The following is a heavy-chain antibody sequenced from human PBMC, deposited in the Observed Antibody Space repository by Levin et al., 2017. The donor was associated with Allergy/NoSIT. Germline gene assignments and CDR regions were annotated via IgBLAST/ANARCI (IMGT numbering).Heavy chain of an antibody. D-gene: IGHD3-10*01. CDR2: IWYDGSNK. V-gene: IGHV3-33*01. J-gene: IGHJ4*02. CDR1: GFTFSSYG. Sequence: PGGSLRLSCAASGFTFSSYGMHWVRQAPGKGLEWVAVIWYDGSNKYYADSVKGRFTISRDNSKNTLYLQMNSLRAEDTAVYDCARDSWFGESTPHYWGQGTLVTVSS. CDR3: ARDSWFGESTPHY.